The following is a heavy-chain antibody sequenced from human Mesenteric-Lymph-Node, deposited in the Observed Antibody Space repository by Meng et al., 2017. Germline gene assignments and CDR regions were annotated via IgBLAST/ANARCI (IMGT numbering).Heavy chain of an antibody. CDR3: ARRRGGSGRDC. D-gene: IGHD3-10*01. CDR1: GGSISSNGYY. V-gene: IGHV4-39*01. J-gene: IGHJ4*02. Sequence: HREESGPGLGKPSQTLSRTCTVSGGSISSNGYYWDWVRQPPGKGLEWIGAIYYSGSTSYNPSLQSRVTMFVDTSKNQFSLMLTSVTATDTAVYYCARRRGGSGRDCWGQGTLVTVSS. CDR2: IYYSGST.